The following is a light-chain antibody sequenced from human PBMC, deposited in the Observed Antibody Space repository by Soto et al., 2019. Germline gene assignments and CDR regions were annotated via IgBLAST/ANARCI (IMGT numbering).Light chain of an antibody. CDR2: DVS. CDR3: SSYTSSSTLPGVG. Sequence: QSALTQPASVSGSPGQSITISCTGTSSDVGGYNYVSWYQQHPGKAPKLMIYDVSNRPSGVSNRFSGSKSGNTASLTISGLQAEDEADYYGSSYTSSSTLPGVGFGGGTKLTVL. J-gene: IGLJ2*01. CDR1: SSDVGGYNY. V-gene: IGLV2-14*01.